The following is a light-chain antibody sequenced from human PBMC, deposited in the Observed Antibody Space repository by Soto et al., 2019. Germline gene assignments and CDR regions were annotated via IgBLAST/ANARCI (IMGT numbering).Light chain of an antibody. Sequence: QSVLTQPPSASGTPGQRVTISSSGSNFNIGNNYVHCCQQVPGTAPKLLIYTNNQRPSGVPDRFSGSKSGNTASLTISGLQAEDEADYYCCSYAGNSLYVFGTGTKVTVL. V-gene: IGLV1-47*01. CDR2: TNN. CDR1: NFNIGNNY. J-gene: IGLJ1*01. CDR3: CSYAGNSLYV.